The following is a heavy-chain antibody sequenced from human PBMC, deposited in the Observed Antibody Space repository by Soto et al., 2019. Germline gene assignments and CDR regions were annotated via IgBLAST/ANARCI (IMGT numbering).Heavy chain of an antibody. CDR3: ATSYGNAWYTY. CDR2: IYYSGCS. J-gene: IGHJ4*02. V-gene: IGHV4-61*05. CDR1: GGSISSSSYY. Sequence: KASETLSLTCTVSGGSISSSSYYWGWIRQPPEKGLERIGYIYYSGCSHYNPSLKSRVTISVDTSKNQFSLKLTSVTAEDTAVYYCATSYGNAWYTYWGQGTQVTVSS. D-gene: IGHD6-13*01.